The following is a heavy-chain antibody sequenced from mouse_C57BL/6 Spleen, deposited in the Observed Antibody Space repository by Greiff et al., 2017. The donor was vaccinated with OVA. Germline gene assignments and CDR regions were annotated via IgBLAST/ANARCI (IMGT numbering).Heavy chain of an antibody. V-gene: IGHV1-50*01. CDR1: GYTFTSYW. CDR2: IDPSDSYT. CDR3: ARRRYYGSSTGAMDY. Sequence: QVQLKQPGAELVKPGASVKLSCKASGYTFTSYWMQWVNQRPGQGLEWIGEIDPSDSYTNYHPKFKGKATLTVDTSSRTAYRQLSSLTSEDSAVYDCARRRYYGSSTGAMDYWGQGTSGTVSS. D-gene: IGHD1-1*01. J-gene: IGHJ4*01.